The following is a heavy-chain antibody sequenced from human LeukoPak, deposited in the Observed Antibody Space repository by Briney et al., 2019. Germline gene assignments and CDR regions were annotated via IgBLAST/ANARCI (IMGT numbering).Heavy chain of an antibody. CDR1: GFTFSDYW. CDR2: IKWDGTGT. Sequence: GGSLRLSCAASGFTFSDYWMNWVRQIPGKGLEWVADIKWDGTGTYYVDSVKGRFTISRDDAKNSLYLQMNCLRAEDTAIYYCARSPTRRCDYWGQGTLVTVSS. D-gene: IGHD1-1*01. J-gene: IGHJ4*02. CDR3: ARSPTRRCDY. V-gene: IGHV3-7*01.